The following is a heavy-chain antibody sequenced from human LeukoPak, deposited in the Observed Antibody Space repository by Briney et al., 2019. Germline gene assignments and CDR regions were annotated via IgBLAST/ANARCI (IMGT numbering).Heavy chain of an antibody. CDR2: IYYSGST. Sequence: PSETLSVTCAVYGGSFSGYYWGWIRQPPGKGLEWIGSIYYSGSTYYNPSLKSRVTISVDTSKNQFSLKLSSVTAADTAVYYCARRGLMGYDFWSGPPDVWGQGTTVTVSS. CDR1: GGSFSGYY. V-gene: IGHV4-39*01. J-gene: IGHJ6*02. D-gene: IGHD3-3*01. CDR3: ARRGLMGYDFWSGPPDV.